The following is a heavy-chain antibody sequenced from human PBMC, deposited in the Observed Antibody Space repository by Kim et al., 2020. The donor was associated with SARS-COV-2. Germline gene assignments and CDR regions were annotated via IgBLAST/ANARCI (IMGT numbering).Heavy chain of an antibody. J-gene: IGHJ6*02. V-gene: IGHV3-23*01. Sequence: GGSLRLSCAASGFTFSNYAMNWVRQAPGKGLEWVSAISVGTGSTYYADSVKGRFTISRDNSKSTLSLQMSSLRAEDTAVYYCATAVSQTYYYGMDVWGRGTTVTVSS. CDR3: ATAVSQTYYYGMDV. CDR2: ISVGTGST. D-gene: IGHD2-8*01. CDR1: GFTFSNYA.